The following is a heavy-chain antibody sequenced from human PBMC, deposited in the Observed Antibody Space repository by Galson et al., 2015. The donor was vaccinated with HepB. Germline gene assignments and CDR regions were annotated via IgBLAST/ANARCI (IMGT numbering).Heavy chain of an antibody. J-gene: IGHJ4*02. CDR3: ARGEETQAVWFH. V-gene: IGHV7-4-1*02. Sequence: SVKVSCKASGYTFTDHAINWVRQAPGQGPEWMGWISTVTGNPTYARGFTGRFVFSWETSVSTAYLQISSLKADDTAVYYCARGEETQAVWFHWGQGTLVTVSS. CDR2: ISTVTGNP. CDR1: GYTFTDHA. D-gene: IGHD3-16*01.